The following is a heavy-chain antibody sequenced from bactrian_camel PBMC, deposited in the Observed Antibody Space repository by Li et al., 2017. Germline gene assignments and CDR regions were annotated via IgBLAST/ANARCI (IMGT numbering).Heavy chain of an antibody. CDR1: GFTFDDSD. CDR2: ISTDGST. V-gene: IGHV3S55*01. D-gene: IGHD1*01. Sequence: HVQLVESGGGSVQAGGSLRLSCTASGFTFDDSDMGCYRQAPGNECELVSTISTDGSTTYADSVKGRFTISKDNGKNTLDLEMVSLKPEDTAMYYCAADWSSGGVCFNYWDFGDHGQGTQVTVS. J-gene: IGHJ4*01.